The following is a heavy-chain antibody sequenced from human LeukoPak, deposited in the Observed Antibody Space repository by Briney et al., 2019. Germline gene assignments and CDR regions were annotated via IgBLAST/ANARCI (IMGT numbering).Heavy chain of an antibody. CDR1: GFTVSSKY. CDR2: IYSGGST. J-gene: IGHJ4*02. D-gene: IGHD3-10*01. V-gene: IGHV3-53*01. CDR3: ASTIPYYSGVQHPGKYYLDY. Sequence: GGSLRLSCAASGFTVSSKYMSWVRQAPGKGLEWVSVIYSGGSTNYADSVKGRFTISSENSKNTPYLQMNSMTPEDSAGYFCASTIPYYSGVQHPGKYYLDYWGQGTLVTVSS.